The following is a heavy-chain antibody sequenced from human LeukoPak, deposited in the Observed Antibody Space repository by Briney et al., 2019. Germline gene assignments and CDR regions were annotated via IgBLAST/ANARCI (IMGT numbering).Heavy chain of an antibody. CDR2: INPNSGGT. CDR1: GYTFTGYY. CDR3: ARDTGMAIMGVWFDP. D-gene: IGHD5-24*01. V-gene: IGHV1-2*02. Sequence: ASVKVSCKASGYTFTGYYIHWVRQAPGQGLEWMGWINPNSGGTNYAQKFQGRVTMTRDTSISTVYMELSRLRSDDTAVYYCARDTGMAIMGVWFDPWGQGTLVTVSS. J-gene: IGHJ5*02.